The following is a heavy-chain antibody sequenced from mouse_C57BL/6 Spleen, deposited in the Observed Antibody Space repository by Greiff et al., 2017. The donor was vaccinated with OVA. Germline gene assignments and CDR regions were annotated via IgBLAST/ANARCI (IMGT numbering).Heavy chain of an antibody. CDR2: IYPGDGDT. V-gene: IGHV1-82*01. CDR3: AKVASSNYYDIDD. Sequence: VQLQQSGPELVKPGASVKISCKASGYAFSSSWMNWVKQRPGTGLEWIGRIYPGDGDTNYNGKFKGKATLTADKSSSTAYMQLSSLPSEDSAVYFCAKVASSNYYDIDDWGKGTTVTVSS. CDR1: GYAFSSSW. D-gene: IGHD2-5*01. J-gene: IGHJ4*01.